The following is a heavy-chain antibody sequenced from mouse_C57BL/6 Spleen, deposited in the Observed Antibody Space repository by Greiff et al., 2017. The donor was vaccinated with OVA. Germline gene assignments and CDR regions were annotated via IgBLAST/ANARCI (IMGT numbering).Heavy chain of an antibody. CDR3: WNYRWLPLYYYAMDY. Sequence: QVTLKVSGPGILQPSQTLSLACTFSGISLSTSGMGLSWLRKPSGKALEWLASIWNNDNYYNPSLKSRLTISKETSNYHVFLKLTSVDTADSATYYGAWNYRWLPLYYYAMDYWGQGTSVTVSS. CDR1: ISLSTSGMGL. J-gene: IGHJ4*01. CDR2: WNNDNY. V-gene: IGHV8-2*01. D-gene: IGHD2-3*01.